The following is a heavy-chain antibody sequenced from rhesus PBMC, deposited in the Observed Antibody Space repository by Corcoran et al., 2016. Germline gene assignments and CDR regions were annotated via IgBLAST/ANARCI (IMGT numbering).Heavy chain of an antibody. Sequence: QVQLQESGPGLVKPSETLSLTCAVSGGSVSSTFWSWIHPPPGKGLEWIGRIYGGYGSTNDNPSRTSRVTFATDTSKNLFSLKRPCVTAADTAVYYCAREVGRGFDYWGQGVLVTVSS. CDR1: GGSVSSTF. CDR2: IYGGYGST. J-gene: IGHJ4*01. V-gene: IGHV4-147*01. CDR3: AREVGRGFDY. D-gene: IGHD2-39*01.